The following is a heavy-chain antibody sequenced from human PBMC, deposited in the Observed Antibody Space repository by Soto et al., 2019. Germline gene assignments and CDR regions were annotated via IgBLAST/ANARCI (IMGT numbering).Heavy chain of an antibody. Sequence: GGSLRLSCAASGFTFSGSAMHWVRQASGKGLEWVGRIRSKANSYATAYAASVKGRFTISRDDSKNTAYLQMNSLKTEDTAVYYCTTAYYDYVWGSYYFDYWGQGTLVTVSS. J-gene: IGHJ4*02. CDR3: TTAYYDYVWGSYYFDY. D-gene: IGHD3-16*01. CDR1: GFTFSGSA. CDR2: IRSKANSYAT. V-gene: IGHV3-73*01.